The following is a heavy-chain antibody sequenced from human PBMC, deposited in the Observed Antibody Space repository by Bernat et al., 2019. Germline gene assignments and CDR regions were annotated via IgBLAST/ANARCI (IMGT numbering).Heavy chain of an antibody. V-gene: IGHV3-53*01. CDR1: GFTVSSNY. CDR2: IYSGGST. D-gene: IGHD3-22*01. CDR3: ASSGYYVNDAFDI. Sequence: VQLVESGGGVIQPGGSLRLSCAASGFTVSSNYMSWVRQAPGKGLEWVSVIYSGGSTYYADSVKGRFTISRDNSKNTLYLQMNSLRAEDTAVYYCASSGYYVNDAFDIWGQGTMVTVSS. J-gene: IGHJ3*02.